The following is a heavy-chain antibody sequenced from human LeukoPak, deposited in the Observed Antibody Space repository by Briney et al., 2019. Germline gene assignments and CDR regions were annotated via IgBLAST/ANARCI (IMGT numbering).Heavy chain of an antibody. CDR2: ISSSSSYI. CDR1: GFTFSSYS. D-gene: IGHD3-3*01. CDR3: ARSIRFLEWSQFDY. Sequence: GGSLRLSCAASGFTFSSYSMSWVRQAPGKGLEWVSSISSSSSYIYYADSVKGRFTISRDNAKNSLYLQMNSLRAEDTAVYYCARSIRFLEWSQFDYWGQGTLVTVSS. V-gene: IGHV3-21*01. J-gene: IGHJ4*02.